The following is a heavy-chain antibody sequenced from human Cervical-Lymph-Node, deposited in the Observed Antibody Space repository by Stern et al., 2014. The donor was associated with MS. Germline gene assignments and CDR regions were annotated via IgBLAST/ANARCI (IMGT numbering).Heavy chain of an antibody. Sequence: VQLEESGGGLVQPGGSLRLSCVASGFGFSSYWMSWVRQAPGKGLEGGANIKQDGSEKYYVDSVKGRFTISRDNAKNSLYLQMNSLRGEDTAVYYCARDCGVGHCDGVRGYSYYYGLDVWGQGTSVTVSS. J-gene: IGHJ6*02. CDR1: GFGFSSYW. D-gene: IGHD2-21*01. CDR2: IKQDGSEK. CDR3: ARDCGVGHCDGVRGYSYYYGLDV. V-gene: IGHV3-7*01.